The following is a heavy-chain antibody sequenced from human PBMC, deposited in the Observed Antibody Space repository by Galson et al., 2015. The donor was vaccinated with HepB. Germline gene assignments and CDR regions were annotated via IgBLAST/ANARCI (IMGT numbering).Heavy chain of an antibody. D-gene: IGHD1-26*01. Sequence: SLRLSCAASGFTFRHYGMHWVRQAPGKGLEWVALIWYDGSNKDYRDSVKGRFTISRDNSKNTLYLQMNSLRAEDTAVYYCASGRGAYAYFDHWGLGTLVTVSS. CDR3: ASGRGAYAYFDH. CDR1: GFTFRHYG. J-gene: IGHJ4*02. CDR2: IWYDGSNK. V-gene: IGHV3-33*01.